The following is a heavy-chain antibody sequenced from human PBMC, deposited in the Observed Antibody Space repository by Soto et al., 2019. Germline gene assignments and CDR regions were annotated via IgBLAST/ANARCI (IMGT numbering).Heavy chain of an antibody. CDR2: IYYSGST. D-gene: IGHD3-10*01. V-gene: IGHV4-39*01. Sequence: SETLSLTCTVSGGSISSSSYYWGWIRQPPGKGLEWIGSIYYSGSTYYNPSLKSRVTISVDTSKNQFSLKLSSVTAADTAVYYCASTDGYYYGSGSYFWFDPWGQGTLVTVSS. CDR3: ASTDGYYYGSGSYFWFDP. J-gene: IGHJ5*02. CDR1: GGSISSSSYY.